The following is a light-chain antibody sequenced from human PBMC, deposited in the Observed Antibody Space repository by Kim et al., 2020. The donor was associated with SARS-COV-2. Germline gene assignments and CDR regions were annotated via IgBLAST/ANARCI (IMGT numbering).Light chain of an antibody. CDR2: QDS. Sequence: SYELTQPPSVSVSPGQTASITCSGDKLGDKYACWYQQKPGQSPVLVIYQDSKRPSGIPERFSGPNSGNTATLTISGTQAMDEADYYCQAWASSAVVFGRG. V-gene: IGLV3-1*01. CDR1: KLGDKY. J-gene: IGLJ2*01. CDR3: QAWASSAVV.